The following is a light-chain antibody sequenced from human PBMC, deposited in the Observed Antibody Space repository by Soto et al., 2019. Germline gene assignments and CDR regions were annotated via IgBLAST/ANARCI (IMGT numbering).Light chain of an antibody. V-gene: IGLV2-14*01. J-gene: IGLJ3*02. Sequence: QSVLTQPASVSGSPGQSITISCTGTNSDVGGYNYVSWYQQHPGKAPKLMIYAVTNRPSGVSNRFSGSKSANTASLTISGLQAEDEADYYCSSYTSSGSRLFGGGTQLTVL. CDR3: SSYTSSGSRL. CDR2: AVT. CDR1: NSDVGGYNY.